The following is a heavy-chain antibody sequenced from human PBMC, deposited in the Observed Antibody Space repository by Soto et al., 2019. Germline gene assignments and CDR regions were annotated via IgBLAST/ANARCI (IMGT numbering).Heavy chain of an antibody. CDR2: THYSGST. V-gene: IGHV4-59*08. J-gene: IGHJ4*02. CDR3: AGVAYF. D-gene: IGHD2-21*01. Sequence: SETLSLTCTVSGGSISSYYWSWIRQPPGKGLEWIGYTHYSGSTNYNPSLKSRVTISVDTSKNQFSLKLSSVTAADTALYYCAGVAYFCGQGTLVTVYS. CDR1: GGSISSYY.